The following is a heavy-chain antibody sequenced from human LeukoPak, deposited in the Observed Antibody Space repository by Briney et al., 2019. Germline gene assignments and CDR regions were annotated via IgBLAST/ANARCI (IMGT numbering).Heavy chain of an antibody. CDR3: ARHPPYCSGATCNAGLDV. Sequence: SETLSLTCIVSGGSISDSYWSFIRQPPGRGLEWIGSISYSGSAYYNPSLKSRAAISLHTSNNEFSLRPTSVTAADTAIYYCARHPPYCSGATCNAGLDVRGQGTTVTVSS. CDR1: GGSISDSY. D-gene: IGHD2-15*01. J-gene: IGHJ6*02. V-gene: IGHV4-59*08. CDR2: ISYSGSA.